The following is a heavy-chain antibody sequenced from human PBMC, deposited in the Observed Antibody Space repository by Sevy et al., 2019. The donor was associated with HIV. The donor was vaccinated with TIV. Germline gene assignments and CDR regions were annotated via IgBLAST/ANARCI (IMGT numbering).Heavy chain of an antibody. V-gene: IGHV3-23*01. Sequence: GGSLRLSCAASGFTFSSYGMHWVRQAPGKGLEWVSTISGSGGSTYYADSVKGRFTISRDNFKNTLDLQMNSLRAEDTAVYYCAKAYGSGSPPFDWGQGTLVTVSS. CDR2: ISGSGGST. CDR3: AKAYGSGSPPFD. CDR1: GFTFSSYG. D-gene: IGHD3-10*01. J-gene: IGHJ4*02.